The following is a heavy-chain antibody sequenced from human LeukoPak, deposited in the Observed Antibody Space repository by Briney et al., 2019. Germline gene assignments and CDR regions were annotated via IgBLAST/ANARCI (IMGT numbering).Heavy chain of an antibody. V-gene: IGHV4-59*12. Sequence: PSETLSLTCTVSGGSISPYYWGWIRQPPGKGLEWIGYIYYSGSTYYNPSLKSRVTISVDTSKNQFSLKLSSVTAADTAVYYCARETSPYYYDSSGTVAAFDIWGQGTMVTVSS. J-gene: IGHJ3*02. CDR1: GGSISPYY. CDR2: IYYSGST. D-gene: IGHD3-22*01. CDR3: ARETSPYYYDSSGTVAAFDI.